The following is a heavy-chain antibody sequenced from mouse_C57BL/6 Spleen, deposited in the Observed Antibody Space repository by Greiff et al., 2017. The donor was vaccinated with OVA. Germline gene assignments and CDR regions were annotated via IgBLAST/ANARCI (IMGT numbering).Heavy chain of an antibody. J-gene: IGHJ1*03. CDR1: GYTFTSYW. D-gene: IGHD1-1*01. CDR3: ARDGSTLWYFDV. V-gene: IGHV1-64*01. Sequence: VQLQQPGAELVKPGASVKLSCKASGYTFTSYWMHWVKQRPGQGLEWIGMIHPNSGSTNYNEKFKSKATLTVDKSSSTAYMQLSSLTSEDSAVYCCARDGSTLWYFDVWGTGTTVTVSS. CDR2: IHPNSGST.